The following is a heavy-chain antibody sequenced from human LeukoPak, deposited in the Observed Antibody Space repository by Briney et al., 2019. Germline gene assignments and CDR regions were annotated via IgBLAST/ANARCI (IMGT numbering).Heavy chain of an antibody. V-gene: IGHV1-24*01. Sequence: ASVKVSCKVSGYTLTELSMHWVRQAPGKGLEWMGGFDPEDGETIYAQKFQGRVTMTEDTSTDTAYMELSSLRSEDTAVYYCATPAGDSYGIVFDYWGPGTLVTVSP. CDR3: ATPAGDSYGIVFDY. CDR2: FDPEDGET. CDR1: GYTLTELS. J-gene: IGHJ4*02. D-gene: IGHD5-18*01.